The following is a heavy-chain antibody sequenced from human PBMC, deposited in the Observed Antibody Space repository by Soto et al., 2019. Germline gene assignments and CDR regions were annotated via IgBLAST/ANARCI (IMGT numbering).Heavy chain of an antibody. D-gene: IGHD6-6*01. CDR3: ARDGVYSSSENYYYGMDV. Sequence: SVKVSCKASGYTFTSYGISWVRQAPGQGLEWMGGIIPIFGTANYAQKFQGRVTITADESTSTAYMELSSLRSEDTAVYYCARDGVYSSSENYYYGMDVWGQGTTVTVSS. CDR1: GYTFTSYG. V-gene: IGHV1-69*13. J-gene: IGHJ6*02. CDR2: IIPIFGTA.